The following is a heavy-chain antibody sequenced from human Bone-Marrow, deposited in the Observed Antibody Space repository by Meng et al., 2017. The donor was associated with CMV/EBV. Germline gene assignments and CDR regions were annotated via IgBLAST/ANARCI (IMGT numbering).Heavy chain of an antibody. V-gene: IGHV1-2*02. CDR1: GDTFSSYT. Sequence: ASVKVSCKASGDTFSSYTINWVRQAPGLGLEWMGCVHAKTGVTKYAQEFQGRVTMTRDTSISTVYMELSRLRPDDTAVFYCAREGYSSSSKLDYWGQGTLVTVSS. CDR2: VHAKTGVT. CDR3: AREGYSSSSKLDY. J-gene: IGHJ4*02. D-gene: IGHD6-6*01.